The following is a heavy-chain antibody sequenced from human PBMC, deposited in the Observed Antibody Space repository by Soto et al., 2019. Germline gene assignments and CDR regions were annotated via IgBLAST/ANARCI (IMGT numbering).Heavy chain of an antibody. CDR2: IRSKAYGGTT. CDR1: GFTFGDYA. D-gene: IGHD2-15*01. J-gene: IGHJ6*02. Sequence: GGSLRLSCTASGFTFGDYAMSWFRQAPGKGLEWVGFIRSKAYGGTTEYAASVKGRFTISRDDSKSIAYLQMNSLKTEDTAVYYCTRGPIVVVVAATETYGMDVWGQGTTVTVSS. CDR3: TRGPIVVVVAATETYGMDV. V-gene: IGHV3-49*03.